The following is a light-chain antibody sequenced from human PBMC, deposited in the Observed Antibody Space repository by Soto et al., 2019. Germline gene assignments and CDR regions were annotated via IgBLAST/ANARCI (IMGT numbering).Light chain of an antibody. CDR3: QQYDSFPLA. CDR1: QTISSY. V-gene: IGKV1-5*03. CDR2: KAS. J-gene: IGKJ4*01. Sequence: DIQMTQSPSTLSTSVGDRVTITCRASQTISSYLAWYQVKPGKAPKLLVYKASSLESGVPSRFSGSGPGTEFTLTISSLQPDDFATYYCQQYDSFPLAFGGGTKVEIK.